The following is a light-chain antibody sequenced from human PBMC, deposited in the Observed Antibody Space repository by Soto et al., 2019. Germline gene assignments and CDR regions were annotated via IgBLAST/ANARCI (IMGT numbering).Light chain of an antibody. J-gene: IGKJ5*01. V-gene: IGKV3-11*01. CDR1: QSVGSF. CDR2: DTS. Sequence: EIVLTQSRATLSLSPGERATLSCRASQSVGSFLAWYQQKPGQAPRLLIYDTSIRATGIPARFSGSGSGTDFTLTISSLEPEDFAVYYCQQRNSWPPTFTFGQGTRREIK. CDR3: QQRNSWPPTFT.